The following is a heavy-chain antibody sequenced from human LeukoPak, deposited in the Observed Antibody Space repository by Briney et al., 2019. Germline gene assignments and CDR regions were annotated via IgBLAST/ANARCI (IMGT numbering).Heavy chain of an antibody. V-gene: IGHV3-53*01. CDR1: GFSISSNY. CDR2: IYSGGST. J-gene: IGHJ4*02. D-gene: IGHD2-2*01. Sequence: GALSLSYAASGFSISSNYMSWVRPAPGKGLGWVSVIYSGGSTYYADTVKGRFTISRDNSKNTLYLQMNSLRAEDTAVYYCARREYCSSTSCYNEDYWGQGTLVTVSS. CDR3: ARREYCSSTSCYNEDY.